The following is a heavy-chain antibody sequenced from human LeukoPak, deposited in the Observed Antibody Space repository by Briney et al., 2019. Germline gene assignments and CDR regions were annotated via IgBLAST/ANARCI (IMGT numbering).Heavy chain of an antibody. CDR3: ARAVNPQYCSSTSCSRGLFDP. CDR2: IIPIFGTA. D-gene: IGHD2-2*01. V-gene: IGHV1-69*05. J-gene: IGHJ5*02. Sequence: GASVKVSCKASGGTFSSYAISRVRQAPGQGLEWMGGIIPIFGTANYAQKFQGRVTITTDESTSTAYMELSSLRSEDTAVYYCARAVNPQYCSSTSCSRGLFDPWGQGTLVTVSS. CDR1: GGTFSSYA.